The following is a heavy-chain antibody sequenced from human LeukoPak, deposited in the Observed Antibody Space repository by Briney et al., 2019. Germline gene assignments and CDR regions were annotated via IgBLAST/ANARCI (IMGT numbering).Heavy chain of an antibody. J-gene: IGHJ6*03. V-gene: IGHV1-2*02. CDR1: GYTFTGYY. CDR2: INPNSGGT. Sequence: ASVKVSCKASGYTFTGYYTHWVRQAPGQGLEWMGWINPNSGGTNYAQKFQGRVTMTRDTSISTAYMELSRLRSDDTAVYYCARDGVVVPAAIPVYYYMDVWGKGTTVTVSS. CDR3: ARDGVVVPAAIPVYYYMDV. D-gene: IGHD2-2*02.